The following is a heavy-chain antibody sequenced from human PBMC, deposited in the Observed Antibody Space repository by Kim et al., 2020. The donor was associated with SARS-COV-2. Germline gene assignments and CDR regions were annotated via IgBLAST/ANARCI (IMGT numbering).Heavy chain of an antibody. Sequence: GSVQNHADSVKGRFTISRDDSKNTLYLQMNSLRPEDTAIYYCARGATAFDYWGQGTLVTVSS. J-gene: IGHJ4*02. V-gene: IGHV3-30-3*01. D-gene: IGHD1-1*01. CDR2: GSVQ. CDR3: ARGATAFDY.